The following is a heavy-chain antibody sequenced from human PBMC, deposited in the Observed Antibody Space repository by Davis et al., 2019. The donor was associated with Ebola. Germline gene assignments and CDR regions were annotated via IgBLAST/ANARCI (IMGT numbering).Heavy chain of an antibody. J-gene: IGHJ4*02. Sequence: AASVKVSCKVSGYTFTTYDINWVRQAPGQGLEWMGWINPHSGVTNYAQKLQGRVTMTTDTSTSTAYMELRSLRSDDTAVYYCARDLVAYYDSSGYADYWGQGTLVTVSS. V-gene: IGHV1-18*01. CDR3: ARDLVAYYDSSGYADY. CDR2: INPHSGVT. D-gene: IGHD3-22*01. CDR1: GYTFTTYD.